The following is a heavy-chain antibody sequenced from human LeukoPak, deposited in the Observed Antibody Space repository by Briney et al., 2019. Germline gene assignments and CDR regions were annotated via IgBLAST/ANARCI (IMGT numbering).Heavy chain of an antibody. J-gene: IGHJ4*02. CDR1: GYTFPSYF. V-gene: IGHV1-46*01. CDR3: ATRGGGLAAGPSSSWYPH. Sequence: ASVKVSCKASGYTFPSYFMHWVRQAPGQGLEWMGIINPTGGSTTYAQKFQGRVTMTRDTSISTAYMELSRLRSDDTAVYYCATRGGGLAAGPSSSWYPHWGQGTLVTVSS. D-gene: IGHD6-13*01. CDR2: INPTGGST.